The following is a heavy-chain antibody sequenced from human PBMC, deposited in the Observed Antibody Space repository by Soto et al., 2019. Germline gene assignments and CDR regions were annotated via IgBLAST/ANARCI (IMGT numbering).Heavy chain of an antibody. Sequence: RASVKVSCKASGYTFTSYDINWVRQATGQGLEWMGWMNPNSGNTNYAQKLQGRVTMTTDTSTSTAYMELRSLRSDDTAVYYCARNRPPGDYYGMDVWGQGTTVTVSS. V-gene: IGHV1-18*01. J-gene: IGHJ6*02. CDR3: ARNRPPGDYYGMDV. CDR2: MNPNSGNT. CDR1: GYTFTSYD. D-gene: IGHD4-17*01.